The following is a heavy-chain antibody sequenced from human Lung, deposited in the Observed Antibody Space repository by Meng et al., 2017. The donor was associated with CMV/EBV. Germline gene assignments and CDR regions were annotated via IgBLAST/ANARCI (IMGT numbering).Heavy chain of an antibody. V-gene: IGHV4-59*01. Sequence: SETXSLTCTVSGGSISSYYWSWIRQPPGKGLEWIGYIYYSGSTNYNPSLKSRVTISVDTSKNQFSLKLSSVTAADTAVYYCARSDFWSGYGMDVWGQGPTVTVSS. D-gene: IGHD3-3*01. CDR2: IYYSGST. CDR1: GGSISSYY. J-gene: IGHJ6*02. CDR3: ARSDFWSGYGMDV.